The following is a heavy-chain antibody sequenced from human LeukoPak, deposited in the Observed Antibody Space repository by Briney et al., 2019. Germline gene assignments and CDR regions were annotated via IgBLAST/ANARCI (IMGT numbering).Heavy chain of an antibody. J-gene: IGHJ5*02. Sequence: GGSLRLSXAASGFTFSSYSMNWVRQAPGKGLEWVSYISSSSSTINYADSVKGRFTISRDNAKNSLYLQMNSLRAEDTAVYYCARGGGMTTVGKNWFDPWGQGTLVTVSS. CDR1: GFTFSSYS. CDR2: ISSSSSTI. CDR3: ARGGGMTTVGKNWFDP. D-gene: IGHD4-23*01. V-gene: IGHV3-48*01.